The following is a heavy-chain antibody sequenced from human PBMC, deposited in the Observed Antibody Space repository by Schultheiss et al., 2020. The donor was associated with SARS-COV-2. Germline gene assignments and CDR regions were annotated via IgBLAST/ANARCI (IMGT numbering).Heavy chain of an antibody. CDR3: ARDRARYFYYMDV. V-gene: IGHV3-74*01. CDR2: INSDGSST. CDR1: GFTFSSYW. D-gene: IGHD3-10*01. Sequence: GGSLRLSCAASGFTFSSYWMHWVRQAPGKGLVWVSRINSDGSSTSYADSVKGRFTISRDNAKNTLYLQMNSLKTEDTAVYYCARDRARYFYYMDVWGKGTTVTVSS. J-gene: IGHJ6*03.